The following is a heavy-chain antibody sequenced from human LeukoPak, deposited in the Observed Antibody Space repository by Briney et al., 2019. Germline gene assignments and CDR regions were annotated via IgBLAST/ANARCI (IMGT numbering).Heavy chain of an antibody. J-gene: IGHJ4*02. Sequence: SETLSLNSTASGGTISSYYWSWLRQPPGKGLKWIVHIYDSGSTIYAPSLKSRVTMSLDTSKSQFSLKLSSVTAADTAVYYCAREEYYGSGNLDYWGQGTLVTVSS. CDR1: GGTISSYY. CDR3: AREEYYGSGNLDY. V-gene: IGHV4-59*01. CDR2: IYDSGST. D-gene: IGHD3-10*01.